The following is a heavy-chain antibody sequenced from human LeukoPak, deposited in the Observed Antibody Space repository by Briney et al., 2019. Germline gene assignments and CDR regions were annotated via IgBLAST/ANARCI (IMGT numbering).Heavy chain of an antibody. J-gene: IGHJ6*02. D-gene: IGHD2-2*01. CDR1: GYTFTSYG. CDR2: ISAFNGKP. Sequence: ASVKVSCKASGYTFTSYGIRWGCQAPGEGVEWVGWISAFNGKPNYAQKLQGRVTMTTDTSTSTAYMELRSLRSGDTAVYYCVRDSHCSSTSCYLYYYYYGMDVWGQGTTVTVSS. CDR3: VRDSHCSSTSCYLYYYYYGMDV. V-gene: IGHV1-18*01.